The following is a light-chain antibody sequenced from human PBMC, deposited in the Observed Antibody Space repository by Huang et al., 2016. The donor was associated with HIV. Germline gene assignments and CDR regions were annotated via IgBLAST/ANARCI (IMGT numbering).Light chain of an antibody. J-gene: IGKJ1*01. Sequence: DIQMTQSPSSLSASVGDRVTITCRASQSVSTYLNWYRQQPGKAPELLIHAVTKLQSGVPSRFSGGGSGTDFTLTITNLQAEDIAVYFCQQSYGTPWTFGQGTKVEIK. CDR1: QSVSTY. CDR2: AVT. V-gene: IGKV1-39*01. CDR3: QQSYGTPWT.